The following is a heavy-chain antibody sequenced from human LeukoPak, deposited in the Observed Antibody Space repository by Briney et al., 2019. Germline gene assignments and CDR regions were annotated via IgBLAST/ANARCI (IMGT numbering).Heavy chain of an antibody. CDR1: TFTFSSYV. CDR2: IQYDGSKR. CDR3: ANTMYGSDWSPFDY. J-gene: IGHJ4*02. V-gene: IGHV3-30*02. D-gene: IGHD6-19*01. Sequence: GGSPRLSCAASTFTFSSYVMHWVRQAPGKGLEGVAFIQYDGSKRYYADSLKGRFTISRDDSRNTLYLQMNSLRPQDTALYYCANTMYGSDWSPFDYWGRGTLVTVSS.